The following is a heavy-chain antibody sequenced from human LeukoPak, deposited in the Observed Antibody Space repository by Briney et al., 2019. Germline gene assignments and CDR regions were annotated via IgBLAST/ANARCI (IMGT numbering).Heavy chain of an antibody. CDR1: GFTFSSYA. D-gene: IGHD1-1*01. Sequence: GSLRLSCAASGFTFSSYAMSWVRQAPGKGLEWVSAISGSGGSTYYADSVKGRFTISRGNAKNTVYLQMNGLRAEDTTVYYCATVSEYWGQGTLVTVSS. CDR3: ATVSEY. V-gene: IGHV3-23*01. J-gene: IGHJ4*02. CDR2: ISGSGGST.